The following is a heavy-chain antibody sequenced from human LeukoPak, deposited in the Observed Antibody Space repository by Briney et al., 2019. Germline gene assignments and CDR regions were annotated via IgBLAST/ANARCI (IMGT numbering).Heavy chain of an antibody. J-gene: IGHJ6*03. V-gene: IGHV4-38-2*02. Sequence: PPETPSLTCAVSRYSISSGYYWGWIPQPPGKGREWIGSIYDSRSTYYNPSLKSRVTISVDTSKNQSSLKLSSVTAADTAVYYCARDLYGDYGVHYYYYMDVWGKGTTVTVSS. D-gene: IGHD4-17*01. CDR1: RYSISSGYY. CDR2: IYDSRST. CDR3: ARDLYGDYGVHYYYYMDV.